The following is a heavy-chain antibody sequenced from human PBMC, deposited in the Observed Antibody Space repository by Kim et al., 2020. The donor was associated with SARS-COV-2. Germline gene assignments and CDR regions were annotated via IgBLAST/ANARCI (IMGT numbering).Heavy chain of an antibody. CDR1: GGSFSGYH. V-gene: IGHV4-34*01. CDR3: ARGRAGVVPSPILGIGPHYDYYALDF. J-gene: IGHJ6*02. Sequence: SETLSLTCAVYGGSFSGYHWSWIRQPPGKGLEWIGEINHSGTTNKNPSLRSRVTMSEDTSKNQFSLKLTSVTAADTAVYYCARGRAGVVPSPILGIGPHYDYYALDFWGQGTTVTVSS. D-gene: IGHD3-3*01. CDR2: INHSGTT.